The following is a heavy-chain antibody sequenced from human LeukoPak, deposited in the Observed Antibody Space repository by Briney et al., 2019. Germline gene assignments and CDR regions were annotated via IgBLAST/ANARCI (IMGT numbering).Heavy chain of an antibody. CDR3: AREDNRGVYDDGFDI. CDR2: IRSKTNDYAT. Sequence: PGGSLRLSCAASGFTFSDSAMHWVRQASGKGVEWVGRIRSKTNDYATAYTASMKGRFTISRDDSKNMAYLHMNSLKTEDTAVYYCAREDNRGVYDDGFDIWGQGTMVTVSS. J-gene: IGHJ3*02. D-gene: IGHD5/OR15-5a*01. CDR1: GFTFSDSA. V-gene: IGHV3-73*01.